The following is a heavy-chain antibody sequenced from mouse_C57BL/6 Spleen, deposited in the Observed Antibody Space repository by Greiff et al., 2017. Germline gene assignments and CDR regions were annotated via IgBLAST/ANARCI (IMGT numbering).Heavy chain of an antibody. V-gene: IGHV1-26*01. CDR2: INPNNGGT. D-gene: IGHD2-10*02. CDR1: GYTFTDYY. J-gene: IGHJ1*03. CDR3: ARWYGKYWYVDV. Sequence: VQLQQSGPELVKPGASVKISCKASGYTFTDYYMNWVKQSHGKSLEWIGDINPNNGGTSYNQKFKGKATLTVDKSSSTAYMELRSLTSEDSAVYYCARWYGKYWYVDVWGTGTTVTVSS.